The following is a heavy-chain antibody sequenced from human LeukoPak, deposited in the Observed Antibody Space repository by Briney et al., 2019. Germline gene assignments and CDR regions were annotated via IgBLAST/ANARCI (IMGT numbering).Heavy chain of an antibody. Sequence: SETLSLTCIVSGVSISSHYWSWIRQSPGKGLEWIGNIYYTGSTNYNPSLKSRVAISIDTSKNQFSRTLHSVTAADAAVYYCASAGNPRCFVFWGQGPLVTVAS. CDR3: ASAGNPRCFVF. V-gene: IGHV4-59*11. J-gene: IGHJ4*02. CDR2: IYYTGST. CDR1: GVSISSHY.